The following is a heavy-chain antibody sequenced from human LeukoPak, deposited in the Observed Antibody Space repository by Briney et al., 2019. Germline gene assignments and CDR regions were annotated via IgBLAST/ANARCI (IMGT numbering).Heavy chain of an antibody. CDR1: GFTVSSNY. D-gene: IGHD5-24*01. J-gene: IGHJ4*02. CDR2: IYSGGST. Sequence: GGSLRLSCAASGFTVSSNYMSWVRQAPGKGLEWVSVIYSGGSTYYADSVKGRFTISRDNSKNTLYLQMNSLRAEDTAVYYCARDCLGDGYNCDYWGQGVLVTVSS. CDR3: ARDCLGDGYNCDY. V-gene: IGHV3-66*02.